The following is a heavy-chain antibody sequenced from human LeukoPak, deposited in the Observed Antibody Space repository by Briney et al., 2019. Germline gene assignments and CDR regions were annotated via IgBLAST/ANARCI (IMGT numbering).Heavy chain of an antibody. CDR2: IIPIFGTA. Sequence: ASVKVSCKASGGTFSSYAISWVRQAPGQGLEWMGGIIPIFGTANYAQKFQGRVTMTRDTSTSTVYMELSSLRSEDTAVYYCAKGPRITMVRGGQWYYYMDVWGKGTTVTISS. CDR1: GGTFSSYA. CDR3: AKGPRITMVRGGQWYYYMDV. D-gene: IGHD3-10*01. J-gene: IGHJ6*03. V-gene: IGHV1-69*05.